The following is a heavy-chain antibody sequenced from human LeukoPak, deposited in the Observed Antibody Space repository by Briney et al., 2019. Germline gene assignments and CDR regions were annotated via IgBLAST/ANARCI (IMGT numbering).Heavy chain of an antibody. CDR3: ARLDRPGGRTGDVFDI. V-gene: IGHV4-59*08. J-gene: IGHJ3*02. D-gene: IGHD3-22*01. CDR1: GGSISSYH. CDR2: IDYTWNT. Sequence: PSETLSLTCTVSGGSISSYHWSWFRQPPGKGLEWIGYIDYTWNTNYSPSLNSRLTMSLDMSKNQFSLEMNSVTAAETAMFYCARLDRPGGRTGDVFDIWGQGTMVTVSS.